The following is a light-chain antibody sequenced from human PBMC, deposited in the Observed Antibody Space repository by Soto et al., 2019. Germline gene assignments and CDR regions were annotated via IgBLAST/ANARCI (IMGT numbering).Light chain of an antibody. J-gene: IGKJ4*01. CDR3: QQSYSSPLT. V-gene: IGKV4-1*01. CDR2: WAS. CDR1: QSVLHTSYNKNY. Sequence: DIVMTQSPYSLAVSLGERATINCKSSQSVLHTSYNKNYLAWYQQKPGHPPKVLIYWASTRESGVPDRFSGSGSGTDFTLTISDLQAEDVAVYYCQQSYSSPLTFGGGTKVEIK.